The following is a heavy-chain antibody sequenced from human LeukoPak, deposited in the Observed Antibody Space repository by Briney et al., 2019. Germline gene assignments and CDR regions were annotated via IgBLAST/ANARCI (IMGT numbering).Heavy chain of an antibody. CDR3: AKDRGYDYLFDY. J-gene: IGHJ4*02. Sequence: GGSLRLSCAASGFTFSSYGMHWVRQAPGKGLGWVASIRYDGTTRYYADSVKGRFTISRDNSKNTLYLQMNSLRAEDTAVYYCAKDRGYDYLFDYWGQGTLVTVSS. CDR1: GFTFSSYG. D-gene: IGHD5-12*01. CDR2: IRYDGTTR. V-gene: IGHV3-30*02.